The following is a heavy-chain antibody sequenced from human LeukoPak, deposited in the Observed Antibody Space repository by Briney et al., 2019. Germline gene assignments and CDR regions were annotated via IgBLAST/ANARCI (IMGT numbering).Heavy chain of an antibody. D-gene: IGHD3-22*01. CDR3: AKDQYYDSKGWFDA. Sequence: ASVNVSCKASGYTFTGYYMHWVRQAPGQGLEWMGWINPNTDSTNYAPKLQGRVTMTTDTSTSTAYMELRSLRSDDTAVYYCAKDQYYDSKGWFDAWGQGTLVTVSS. CDR2: INPNTDST. V-gene: IGHV1-2*02. J-gene: IGHJ5*02. CDR1: GYTFTGYY.